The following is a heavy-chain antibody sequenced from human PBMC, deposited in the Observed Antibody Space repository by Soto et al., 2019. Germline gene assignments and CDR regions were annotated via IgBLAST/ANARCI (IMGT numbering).Heavy chain of an antibody. CDR2: IWYDGSNK. CDR1: GFTFSSYG. V-gene: IGHV3-33*01. D-gene: IGHD3-22*01. CDR3: ARGTNYYDSSGYAPDY. Sequence: PVGSLRLSCAASGFTFSSYGMHWVRQAPGKGLEWVAVIWYDGSNKYYADSVKGRFTISRDNSKNTLYLQMNSLRAEDTAVYYCARGTNYYDSSGYAPDYWGQGTLVTVSS. J-gene: IGHJ4*02.